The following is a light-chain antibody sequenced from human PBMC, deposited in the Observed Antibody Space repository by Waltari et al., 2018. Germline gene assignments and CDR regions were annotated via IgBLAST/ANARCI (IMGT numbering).Light chain of an antibody. CDR1: NIASKR. V-gene: IGLV3-21*01. Sequence: SYVLTQPPSVAVAPGETARVTCGGNNIASKRVHWYQQKPGQAPVLVISYDSDRPSGIPERFSGSNSGDTATLTISRVEAGDEADYYCQVWDANTDPGVFGTGTEVTVL. CDR3: QVWDANTDPGV. CDR2: YDS. J-gene: IGLJ1*01.